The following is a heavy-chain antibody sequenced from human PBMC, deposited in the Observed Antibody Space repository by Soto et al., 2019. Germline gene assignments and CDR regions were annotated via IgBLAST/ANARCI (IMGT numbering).Heavy chain of an antibody. CDR1: GGSISSYY. J-gene: IGHJ6*03. CDR3: ARECSGGSCYSSGDHYYYYYMDV. D-gene: IGHD2-15*01. CDR2: IYYSGST. Sequence: SETLSLTCTVSGGSISSYYWSWIRQPPGKGLEWIGYIYYSGSTNYNPSLKSRVTISVDTSKNQFSLKLSSVTAADTAVYYCARECSGGSCYSSGDHYYYYYMDVWGKGTTVTVSS. V-gene: IGHV4-59*01.